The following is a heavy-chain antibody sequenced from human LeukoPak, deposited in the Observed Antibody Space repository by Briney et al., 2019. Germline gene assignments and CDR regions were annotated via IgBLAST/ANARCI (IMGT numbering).Heavy chain of an antibody. CDR2: ISGSGGST. CDR3: AKDRGFVGGNTMVRGVIITNWFDP. CDR1: GFTFSSYA. D-gene: IGHD3-10*01. J-gene: IGHJ5*02. Sequence: GGSLRLACAASGFTFSSYAMSWVRQAPGKGLEWVSAISGSGGSTYYADSVKGRFTISRDNSKNTLYLQMNSLRAEDTAVYYCAKDRGFVGGNTMVRGVIITNWFDPWGQGTLVTVSS. V-gene: IGHV3-23*01.